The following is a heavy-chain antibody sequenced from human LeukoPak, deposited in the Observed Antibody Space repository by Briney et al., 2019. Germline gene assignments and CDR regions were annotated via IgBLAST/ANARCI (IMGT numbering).Heavy chain of an antibody. CDR1: GGSISSYY. D-gene: IGHD4-23*01. Sequence: PSETLFLTCTVSGGSISSYYWSWIRQPAGKGLEWIGRVYTSGSPNYNPSLESRVTMSVDTSKNQFSLNLSSVTAADTAVYYCARGGYGASSGFDYWGQGTLVTVSS. V-gene: IGHV4-4*07. CDR2: VYTSGSP. CDR3: ARGGYGASSGFDY. J-gene: IGHJ4*02.